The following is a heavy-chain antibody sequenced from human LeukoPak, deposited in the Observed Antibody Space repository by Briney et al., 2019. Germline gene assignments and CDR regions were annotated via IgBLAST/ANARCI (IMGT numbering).Heavy chain of an antibody. D-gene: IGHD6-13*01. Sequence: GRSLRLSCAASGFIFTNYGMHWVRQAPGKRLEWVAVIWNDGSETFHADSVKGRFRIARDNSKNTLYLQMNSLRAEDTAVYFCARDMGRAWYGPPDYWGQGTLVTVSS. CDR1: GFIFTNYG. V-gene: IGHV3-33*01. CDR2: IWNDGSET. J-gene: IGHJ4*02. CDR3: ARDMGRAWYGPPDY.